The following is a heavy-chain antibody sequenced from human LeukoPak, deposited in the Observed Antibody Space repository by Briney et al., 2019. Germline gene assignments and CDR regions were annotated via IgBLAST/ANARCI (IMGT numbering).Heavy chain of an antibody. Sequence: SETLSLTCAVYGGSFSGYYWSWIRQPPGKGLEWIGEINHSGSTNYNPSPKSRVTISVDTSKNQFSLKLSSVTAADTAVYYCAREKDQEAFDIWGQGTMVTVSS. CDR3: AREKDQEAFDI. CDR1: GGSFSGYY. D-gene: IGHD2-15*01. CDR2: INHSGST. J-gene: IGHJ3*02. V-gene: IGHV4-34*01.